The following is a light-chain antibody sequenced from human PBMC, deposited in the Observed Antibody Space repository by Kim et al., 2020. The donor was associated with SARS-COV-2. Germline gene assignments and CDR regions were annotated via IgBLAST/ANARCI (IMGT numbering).Light chain of an antibody. J-gene: IGKJ1*01. CDR1: QSISDW. Sequence: DIQMTQSPSTLSASVGDRVTITCRASQSISDWLAWYQQKPGKAPKLLIYKASSLESGVPSRFSGSGSGTEFTLTISSLQPDDFATYYCQHYYTLWTFGQGTKLEIK. CDR3: QHYYTLWT. V-gene: IGKV1-5*03. CDR2: KAS.